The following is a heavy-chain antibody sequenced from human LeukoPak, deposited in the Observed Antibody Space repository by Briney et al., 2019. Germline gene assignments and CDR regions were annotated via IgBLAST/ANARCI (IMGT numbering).Heavy chain of an antibody. CDR3: AKDPYGVCVGACDT. J-gene: IGHJ3*02. Sequence: GGSLRLSCAASGFTFSAYGVTWVRQAPGKGLEWVSSMGVSGDNVHYADSVKGQFAIYRDNSKKTLYLQMNSLRAEDAAVYYCAKDPYGVCVGACDTWGQGTMVIVSS. V-gene: IGHV3-23*01. D-gene: IGHD4-17*01. CDR2: MGVSGDNV. CDR1: GFTFSAYG.